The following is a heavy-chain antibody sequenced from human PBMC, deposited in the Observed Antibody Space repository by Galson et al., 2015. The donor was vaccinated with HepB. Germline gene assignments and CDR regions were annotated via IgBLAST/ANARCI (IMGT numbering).Heavy chain of an antibody. CDR2: ISGSGGST. V-gene: IGHV3-23*01. Sequence: SLRLSCAASGFTFSSYAMSWVRQAPGKGLEWVSAISGSGGSTYYADSVKGRFTISRDNSKNTLYLQMNSLRAEDTAVYYCAKDATVLLWFGELLFDYWGQGTLVTVSS. CDR3: AKDATVLLWFGELLFDY. J-gene: IGHJ4*02. CDR1: GFTFSSYA. D-gene: IGHD3-10*01.